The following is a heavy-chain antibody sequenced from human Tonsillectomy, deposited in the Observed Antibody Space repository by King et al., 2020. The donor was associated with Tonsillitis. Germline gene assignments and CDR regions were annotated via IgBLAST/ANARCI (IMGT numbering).Heavy chain of an antibody. CDR1: GFTFSRYA. Sequence: VQLVESGGGVVQPGRSLRLSCAASGFTFSRYAMDWVRQAPGKGLEWVAVISDDGSNKYYADSVKGRFTISRDNSKNTLYLQMNSLRAEDTAVYYCARDLYSAFDIWGQGTKVTVSS. CDR2: ISDDGSNK. V-gene: IGHV3-30-3*01. D-gene: IGHD1-26*01. J-gene: IGHJ3*02. CDR3: ARDLYSAFDI.